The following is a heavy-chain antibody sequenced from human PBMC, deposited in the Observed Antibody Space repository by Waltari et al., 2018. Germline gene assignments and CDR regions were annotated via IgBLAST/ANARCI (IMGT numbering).Heavy chain of an antibody. CDR1: GFTFSSYW. CDR2: IKQDGSEK. Sequence: EVQLVESGGGLVQPGGSLRLSCAAYGFTFSSYWMSWVRQAPGKGLEWVANIKQDGSEKYYVDSVKGRFIISRDNAKNSLYLQMNSLRAEDTAVYYCARGLIAAAGTLRYWGQGTLVTVSS. J-gene: IGHJ4*02. CDR3: ARGLIAAAGTLRY. D-gene: IGHD6-13*01. V-gene: IGHV3-7*01.